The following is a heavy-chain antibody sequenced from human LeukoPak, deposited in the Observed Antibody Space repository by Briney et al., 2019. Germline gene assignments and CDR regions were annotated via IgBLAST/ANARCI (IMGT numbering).Heavy chain of an antibody. D-gene: IGHD6-19*01. V-gene: IGHV3-21*01. J-gene: IGHJ4*02. Sequence: GGSLRLSCAASGFTFSSYSMNWVRQAPGKGLEWVPSISSSSSYIYYADSVKGRFTISRDNAKNSLYLQMNSLRAEDTAVYYCARAVKMYSSGWYWVDYWGQGTLVTVSS. CDR3: ARAVKMYSSGWYWVDY. CDR2: ISSSSSYI. CDR1: GFTFSSYS.